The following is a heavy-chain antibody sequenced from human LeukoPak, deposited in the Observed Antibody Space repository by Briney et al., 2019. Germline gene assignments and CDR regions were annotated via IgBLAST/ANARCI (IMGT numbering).Heavy chain of an antibody. CDR1: GFTVSSNY. J-gene: IGHJ4*02. Sequence: GGSLRLSCAASGFTVSSNYMSWVRQAPGKELEWVSVIYSGGSTYYADSVKGRFTISRDNSKNTLYLQMNSLRAEDTAVYYCAREIIQLPGYFDYWGQGTLVTVSS. CDR2: IYSGGST. CDR3: AREIIQLPGYFDY. V-gene: IGHV3-53*01. D-gene: IGHD5-18*01.